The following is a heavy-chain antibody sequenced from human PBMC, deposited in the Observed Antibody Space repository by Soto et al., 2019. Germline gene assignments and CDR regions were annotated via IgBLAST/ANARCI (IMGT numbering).Heavy chain of an antibody. J-gene: IGHJ6*02. D-gene: IGHD6-6*01. CDR3: AVNKPRLSIAARRFSVGGMDV. V-gene: IGHV3-33*01. CDR1: GFTFSSYG. Sequence: PGGSLRLSCAASGFTFSSYGMHWVRQAPGKGLEWVAVIWYDGSNKYYADSVKGRFTISRDNSKNTLYLQMNSLRADDTAVYYCAVNKPRLSIAARRFSVGGMDVWGQGTTVTVSS. CDR2: IWYDGSNK.